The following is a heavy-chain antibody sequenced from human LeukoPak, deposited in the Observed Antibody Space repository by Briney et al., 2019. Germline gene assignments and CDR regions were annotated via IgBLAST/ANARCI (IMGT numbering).Heavy chain of an antibody. D-gene: IGHD1-14*01. Sequence: GGSLRLSCAASGFIFSSYAMNWVRQAPGKGLEWVAFISYDGGNKYYADSVKGRFTISRDNSENTLFLRMNGLRAEDTAVYYCAKATGYLLWGQGTLVIVSS. CDR2: ISYDGGNK. CDR1: GFIFSSYA. V-gene: IGHV3-30*18. J-gene: IGHJ4*02. CDR3: AKATGYLL.